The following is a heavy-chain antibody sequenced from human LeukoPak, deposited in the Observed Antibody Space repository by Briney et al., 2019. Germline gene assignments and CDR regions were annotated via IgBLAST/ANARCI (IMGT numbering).Heavy chain of an antibody. J-gene: IGHJ6*03. D-gene: IGHD3-10*01. Sequence: GESLKISCKASGYKFINYWIGWVRQMPGKGLEWMGTIYPGASDTRYSPSFQGQVTISADKSITTAYLQWSALKASDTAMYYCARHRGPHVPMSYYYYMDVWGKGTTVTV. V-gene: IGHV5-51*01. CDR2: IYPGASDT. CDR3: ARHRGPHVPMSYYYYMDV. CDR1: GYKFINYW.